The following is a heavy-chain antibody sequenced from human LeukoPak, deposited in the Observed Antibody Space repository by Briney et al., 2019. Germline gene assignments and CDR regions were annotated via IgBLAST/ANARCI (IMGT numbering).Heavy chain of an antibody. Sequence: SETLSLTCTVSGGSISSSSYYWGWIRQPPGKGLEWIGSIYYSGSTYYNPSLKSRVTISVDTSKNQFSLKLSSVTAADTAVYYCGRGGKVEQLVLARWGQGSLVTVSS. CDR1: GGSISSSSYY. J-gene: IGHJ4*02. D-gene: IGHD6-13*01. V-gene: IGHV4-39*07. CDR2: IYYSGST. CDR3: GRGGKVEQLVLAR.